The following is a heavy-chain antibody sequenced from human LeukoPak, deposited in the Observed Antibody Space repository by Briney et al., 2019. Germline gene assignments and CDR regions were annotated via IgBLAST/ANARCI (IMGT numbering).Heavy chain of an antibody. CDR2: INSDGSAT. CDR1: GFTFSRYW. V-gene: IGHV3-74*03. CDR3: ERDYGA. Sequence: PGGSLRLSCAASGFTFSRYWMHWIRQAPGKGLVWVSRINSDGSATTYADFVKGRFTISRDNAKNTLYLQMNSLRVDDTAMYYCERDYGAWGQGTLVTVS. J-gene: IGHJ5*02. D-gene: IGHD4/OR15-4a*01.